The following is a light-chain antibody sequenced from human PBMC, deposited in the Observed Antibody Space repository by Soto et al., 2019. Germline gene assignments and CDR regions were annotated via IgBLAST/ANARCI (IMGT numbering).Light chain of an antibody. J-gene: IGKJ4*01. CDR3: QQRSNWPLT. V-gene: IGKV3-11*01. CDR1: QSVSSY. Sequence: EIVLTQSPATLSLSPGERATLSCRASQSVSSYLACYQQKPGQAPRLLIYDASNRATGIPARCSGSGSGTDFTLPISRLEPEDFAVYYCQQRSNWPLTFGGGTKVEIK. CDR2: DAS.